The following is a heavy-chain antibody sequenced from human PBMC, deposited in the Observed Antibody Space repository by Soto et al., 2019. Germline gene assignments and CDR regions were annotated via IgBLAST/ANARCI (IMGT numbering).Heavy chain of an antibody. J-gene: IGHJ5*02. D-gene: IGHD3-22*01. CDR2: TSFGGNTI. CDR3: ARDYCPYYHSSTGDGEAFDP. CDR1: GFIFRDFY. V-gene: IGHV3-11*01. Sequence: GESLRLSCAASGFIFRDFYMSWIRQAPGKGLEWLSYTSFGGNTIYYAHSVKARVTVSRDNAKNSLYLPMNSLSAEDTAVYYWARDYCPYYHSSTGDGEAFDPWGQGTVVTVSS.